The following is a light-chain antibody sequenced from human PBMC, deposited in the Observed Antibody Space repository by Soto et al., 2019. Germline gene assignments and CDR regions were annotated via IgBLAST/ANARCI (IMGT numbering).Light chain of an antibody. Sequence: QSALTQPASVSGSPGQSITISCTGTSSDVGGYNYVSWYQQHPGKAPKLMIYEVSNRPSGVSNRFSGSKSGNTASLTISGLQAEDEADYYCSAYTSSSTWVFGEGTKLTV. J-gene: IGLJ3*02. CDR3: SAYTSSSTWV. CDR1: SSDVGGYNY. CDR2: EVS. V-gene: IGLV2-14*01.